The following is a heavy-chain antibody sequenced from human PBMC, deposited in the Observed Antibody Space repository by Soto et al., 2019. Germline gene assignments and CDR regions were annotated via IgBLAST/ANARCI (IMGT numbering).Heavy chain of an antibody. Sequence: QVQLVESGGGLVKPGGSLRLSCAASGFTFNDYYMSWVRQAPGKGLEWVSYINSSGPYTKYAGSVKGRFTISRDNAKNSLYLQMSSLRVEDTAVYYCARVPVSMVRGYGMDVWGQGTTVTVSS. J-gene: IGHJ6*02. CDR1: GFTFNDYY. V-gene: IGHV3-11*06. CDR3: ARVPVSMVRGYGMDV. CDR2: INSSGPYT. D-gene: IGHD3-10*01.